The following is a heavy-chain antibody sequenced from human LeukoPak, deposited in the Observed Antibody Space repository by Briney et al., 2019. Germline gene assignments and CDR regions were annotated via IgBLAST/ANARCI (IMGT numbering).Heavy chain of an antibody. V-gene: IGHV4-59*01. J-gene: IGHJ5*02. CDR3: ARGSAGNCGGVVYLYWFDR. CDR1: GDSISSYY. D-gene: IGHD2-21*01. Sequence: SETLSLTCTVSGDSISSYYWSWIRQPPGKGLEWIGYIYYSGSTKYNPSLKSRVTISVDTSKNQFSLNLNSVTAADTAVYYCARGSAGNCGGVVYLYWFDRCGQGTLVTASS. CDR2: IYYSGST.